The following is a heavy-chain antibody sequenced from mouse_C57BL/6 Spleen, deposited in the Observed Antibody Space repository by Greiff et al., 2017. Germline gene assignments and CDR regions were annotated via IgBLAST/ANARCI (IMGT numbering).Heavy chain of an antibody. J-gene: IGHJ2*01. CDR3: ARSSYGNYGFDY. CDR1: GFTFTDYY. Sequence: EVNLVESGGGLVQPGGSLSLSCAASGFTFTDYYMSWVRQPPGKALEWLGFIRNKANGYTTEYSASVKGRFTISRDNSQSILYLQMNALRAEDSATYYCARSSYGNYGFDYWGQGTTLTVSS. V-gene: IGHV7-3*01. D-gene: IGHD2-10*01. CDR2: IRNKANGYTT.